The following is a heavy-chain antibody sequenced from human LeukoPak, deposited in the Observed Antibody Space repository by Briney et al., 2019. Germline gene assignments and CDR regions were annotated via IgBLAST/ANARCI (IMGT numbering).Heavy chain of an antibody. Sequence: ASVNVSCKASGYTFTGYYMHWVRQAPGQGLEWMGWISAYNGNTHYAQNFQGRVIMTTDTSTAYMELRSLRSDDTALYYCARAAKTHYYACSGGGYYFDSWGQGTLVTVSS. D-gene: IGHD3-22*01. CDR2: ISAYNGNT. CDR3: ARAAKTHYYACSGGGYYFDS. J-gene: IGHJ4*02. CDR1: GYTFTGYY. V-gene: IGHV1-18*04.